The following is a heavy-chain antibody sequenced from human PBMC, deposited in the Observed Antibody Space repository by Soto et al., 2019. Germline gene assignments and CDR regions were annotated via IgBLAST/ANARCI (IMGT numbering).Heavy chain of an antibody. CDR2: ISSSTSYV. J-gene: IGHJ5*01. V-gene: IGHV3-21*01. D-gene: IGHD2-2*01. CDR1: GFTFSRYG. Sequence: EVQLVESGGGLVKPGGSLRLSCAAAGFTFSRYGMNWCRQSPGKGLEWVSSISSSTSYVYYAGSVKCRFSVSRDTATKILYLEMYALRTEDTAVYYCARDPSEGRVGNWFESWGQGTLFTVSS. CDR3: ARDPSEGRVGNWFES.